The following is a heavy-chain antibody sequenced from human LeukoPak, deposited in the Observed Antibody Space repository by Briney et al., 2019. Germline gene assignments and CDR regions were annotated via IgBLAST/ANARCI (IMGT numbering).Heavy chain of an antibody. CDR3: ARQGPILSGYHRPFDH. CDR1: GYSFTSYW. D-gene: IGHD3-9*01. V-gene: IGHV5-51*01. J-gene: IGHJ4*02. Sequence: GESLKISCKGSGYSFTSYWIGWVRQMPGKGLEWMGIIYPGDSDTRYSPSFQGQVTISADKSISTAYLQWSSLKASDTAMYYCARQGPILSGYHRPFDHWGQGTLVNVSS. CDR2: IYPGDSDT.